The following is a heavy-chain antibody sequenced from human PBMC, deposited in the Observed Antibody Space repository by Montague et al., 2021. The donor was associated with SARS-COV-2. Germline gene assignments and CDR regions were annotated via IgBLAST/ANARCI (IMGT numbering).Heavy chain of an antibody. Sequence: SETLSLTCTVSGGSISSSSYYWGWIRQPPGKGLEWIGSIYYSGSTYYNPSLKSRVTISVDTSKNQFSLKLSSVTAADTAVYYCARPPAAPYDILIGTYRPGEDYWGQGTLVTVSS. V-gene: IGHV4-39*01. D-gene: IGHD3-9*01. J-gene: IGHJ4*02. CDR3: ARPPAAPYDILIGTYRPGEDY. CDR2: IYYSGST. CDR1: GGSISSSSYY.